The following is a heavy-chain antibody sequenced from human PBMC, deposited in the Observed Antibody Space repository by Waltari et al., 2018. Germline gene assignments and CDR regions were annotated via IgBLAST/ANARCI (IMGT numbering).Heavy chain of an antibody. V-gene: IGHV3-21*01. D-gene: IGHD3-10*01. CDR3: ATDMVRGAFDI. J-gene: IGHJ3*02. CDR1: GFTFSSYS. Sequence: EVQLVESGGGLVKPGGSLRLSCAASGFTFSSYSMNWVRQAPGKGLEWVSSISSSSSYIYYADSVNGRFTISRDNAKNSLYLQMNSLRAEDTAVYYCATDMVRGAFDIWGQGTMVTVSS. CDR2: ISSSSSYI.